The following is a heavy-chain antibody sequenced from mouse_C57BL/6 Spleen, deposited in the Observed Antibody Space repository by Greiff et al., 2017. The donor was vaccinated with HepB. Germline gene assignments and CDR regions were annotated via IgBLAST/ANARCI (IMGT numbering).Heavy chain of an antibody. J-gene: IGHJ3*01. V-gene: IGHV5-4*03. CDR2: ISDGGSYT. D-gene: IGHD2-3*01. Sequence: EVKVVESGGGLVKPGGSLKLSCAASGFTFSSYAMSWVRQTPEKRLEWVATISDGGSYTYYPDNVKGRFTISRDNSKNNLYLQMSHLKSEDTAMYYLASDDGYPGFADWGQGTLVTVSA. CDR1: GFTFSSYA. CDR3: ASDDGYPGFAD.